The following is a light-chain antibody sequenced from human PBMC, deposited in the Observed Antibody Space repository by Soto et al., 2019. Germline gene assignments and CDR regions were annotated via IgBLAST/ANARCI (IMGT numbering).Light chain of an antibody. CDR2: RAT. CDR3: QQYDDWPLT. J-gene: IGKJ1*01. Sequence: EIVMTQSPSTLSVSPGERPTLSFMASHSVTSNLAWYQHKRGQAPRLLIYRATARAAGIPVRFGGSGSGTEFTLTISGLQSEDFAIYYCQQYDDWPLTFGQGTKVDI. V-gene: IGKV3-15*01. CDR1: HSVTSN.